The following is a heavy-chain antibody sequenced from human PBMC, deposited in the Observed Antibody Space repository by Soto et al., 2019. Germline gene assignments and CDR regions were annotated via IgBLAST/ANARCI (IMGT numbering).Heavy chain of an antibody. D-gene: IGHD6-13*01. CDR3: AVGYSSSWYSFDY. CDR2: INPNSGCT. V-gene: IGHV1-2*04. J-gene: IGHJ4*02. CDR1: GYTFTGYY. Sequence: ASVKVSCKASGYTFTGYYMHWVRQAPGQVLECMGWINPNSGCTNYXXKFQGWVXXTRDTCISTAXMELSXLRSDDTGVYYCAVGYSSSWYSFDYCGQGTLVTXSX.